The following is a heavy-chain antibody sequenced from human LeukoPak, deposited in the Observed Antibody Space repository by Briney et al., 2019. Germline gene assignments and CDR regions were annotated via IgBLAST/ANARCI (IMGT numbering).Heavy chain of an antibody. CDR2: IYSDGSNK. D-gene: IGHD1-26*01. Sequence: PGGSLRLSCAASGLTFSRWGMHWVRQAPGSGLEWVAVIYSDGSNKYYADSVKGRFTISRDNSRKMLFLQTGRLRREDTATYYCTQGNGGTTGSFFDSWGQGTVVTVSS. V-gene: IGHV3-30*18. J-gene: IGHJ4*02. CDR1: GLTFSRWG. CDR3: TQGNGGTTGSFFDS.